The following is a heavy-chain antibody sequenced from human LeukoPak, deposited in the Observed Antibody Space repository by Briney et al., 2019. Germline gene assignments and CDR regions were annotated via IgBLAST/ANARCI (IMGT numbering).Heavy chain of an antibody. CDR1: GFTFSIYE. CDR3: ARGERGDY. V-gene: IGHV3-48*03. D-gene: IGHD1-26*01. CDR2: ISSIGTTI. J-gene: IGHJ4*02. Sequence: GGSLRLSCAASGFTFSIYEMNWVRQAPGKGLEWVSYISSIGTTIYYADSVKGRFTISRDNAKNTLYLQMNSLRAEDTAVYYCARGERGDYWGQGTLVTVSS.